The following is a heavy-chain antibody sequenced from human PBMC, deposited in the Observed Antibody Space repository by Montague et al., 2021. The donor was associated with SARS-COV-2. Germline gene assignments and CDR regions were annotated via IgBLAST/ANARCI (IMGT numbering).Heavy chain of an antibody. CDR1: GFTLTDYF. V-gene: IGHV3-11*01. CDR3: ARDIHTSSREGVDV. D-gene: IGHD6-13*01. Sequence: SLRLSCAASGFTLTDYFLFWSRQAPGKGLEWISYISASVTDLYYSYSXXVLFTISRDNAKNSLYLQMNRLRAEDTAVSYCARDIHTSSREGVDVWGQGTTVTVSS. J-gene: IGHJ6*02. CDR2: ISASVTDL.